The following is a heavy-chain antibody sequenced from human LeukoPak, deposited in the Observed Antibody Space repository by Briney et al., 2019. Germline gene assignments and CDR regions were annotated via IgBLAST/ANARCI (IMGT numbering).Heavy chain of an antibody. J-gene: IGHJ4*02. V-gene: IGHV3-23*01. CDR3: AKDYPLDSGSPPFFDY. Sequence: PGGSLRLSCAASGFTFSTYAMSWVRQAPGKGLEWVSTISGSGANTYYADSVKGRFTISRDNSKNTLYLQMSSLRAEDTAVYYCAKDYPLDSGSPPFFDYWGQGTLVTVSS. D-gene: IGHD3-10*01. CDR2: ISGSGANT. CDR1: GFTFSTYA.